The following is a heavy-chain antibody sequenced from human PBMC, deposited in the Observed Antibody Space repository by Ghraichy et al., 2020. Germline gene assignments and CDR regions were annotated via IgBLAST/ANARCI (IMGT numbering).Heavy chain of an antibody. CDR3: AKDRVYCSGGSCYSFDY. V-gene: IGHV3-23*01. D-gene: IGHD2-15*01. J-gene: IGHJ4*01. CDR2: ISGSGGST. Sequence: VSAISGSGGSTYYADSVKGRFTISRDNSKNTLYLQMNSLRVEDTAVDYCAKDRVYCSGGSCYSFDYWG.